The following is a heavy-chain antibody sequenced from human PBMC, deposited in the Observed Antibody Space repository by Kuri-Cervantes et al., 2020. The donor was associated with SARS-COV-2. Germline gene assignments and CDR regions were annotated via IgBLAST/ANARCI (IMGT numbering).Heavy chain of an antibody. J-gene: IGHJ4*02. Sequence: GGSLRLSCKGSGYSFTSYWISWVRQMPGKGLEWMGRIDPSDSYTNYSPSFQGHVTISADKSISTAYLQWSSLKASDTAMYYCARHVDIGSSWSPSDYWGQGTLVTVSS. D-gene: IGHD6-13*01. CDR1: GYSFTSYW. CDR2: IDPSDSYT. V-gene: IGHV5-10-1*01. CDR3: ARHVDIGSSWSPSDY.